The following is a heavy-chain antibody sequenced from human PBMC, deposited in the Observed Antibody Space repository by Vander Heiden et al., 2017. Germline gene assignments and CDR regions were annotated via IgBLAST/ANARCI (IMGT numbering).Heavy chain of an antibody. V-gene: IGHV3-33*01. CDR2: IWYDGSNK. J-gene: IGHJ6*02. D-gene: IGHD6-13*01. CDR1: GFPFSSYG. CDR3: ARYEQQLNNGMDV. Sequence: QVQLVESGGGVVQPGRSLRLSCAASGFPFSSYGMHWVRQATGKGLEWVAVIWYDGSNKYYADSVKGRFTISRDNSKNTLYLQMNSLRAEDTAVYYCARYEQQLNNGMDVWGQGTTVTVSS.